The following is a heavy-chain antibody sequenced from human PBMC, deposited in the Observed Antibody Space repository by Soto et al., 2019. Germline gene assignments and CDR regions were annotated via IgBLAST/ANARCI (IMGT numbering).Heavy chain of an antibody. V-gene: IGHV1-69*13. Sequence: SSVKVSCKASGGTFSSYAISWVRQAPGQGLEWMGGIIPIFGTANYAQKFQGRVTITADESTSTAYMELRSLRSEDTAVYYCARDQARTVVTEADVFDIWGQGTMVIVS. J-gene: IGHJ3*02. CDR3: ARDQARTVVTEADVFDI. CDR2: IIPIFGTA. CDR1: GGTFSSYA. D-gene: IGHD2-15*01.